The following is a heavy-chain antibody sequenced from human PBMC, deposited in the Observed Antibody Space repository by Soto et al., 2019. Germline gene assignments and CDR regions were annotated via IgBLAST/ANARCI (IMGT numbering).Heavy chain of an antibody. CDR1: GYTFTSYG. V-gene: IGHV1-18*01. CDR3: ARDPQTSGYSSSWPYFDY. CDR2: ISAYNGNT. D-gene: IGHD6-13*01. Sequence: QVQLVQSGAEVKKPGASVKVSCKASGYTFTSYGISWVRQAPGQGLEWMGWISAYNGNTNYAQKLQGRVTMTTDTSTSTGYMELRSLRSDDTAVYYCARDPQTSGYSSSWPYFDYWGQGTLVTVSS. J-gene: IGHJ4*02.